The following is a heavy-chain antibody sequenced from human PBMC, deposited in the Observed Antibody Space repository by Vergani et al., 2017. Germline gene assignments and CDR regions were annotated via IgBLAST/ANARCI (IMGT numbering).Heavy chain of an antibody. CDR3: TKHVGATTLAVY. CDR1: GFTFGDYA. D-gene: IGHD1-26*01. Sequence: EVQLVESGGGLVQPGRSLRLSCTASGFTFGDYAMSWFRQAPGKGLEWVGFSRSKAYGGTTEYAASVKGRFTISRDDSKSIAYLQMNSLKTEDTAVYYCTKHVGATTLAVYWGQGTLVTVSS. V-gene: IGHV3-49*03. CDR2: SRSKAYGGTT. J-gene: IGHJ4*02.